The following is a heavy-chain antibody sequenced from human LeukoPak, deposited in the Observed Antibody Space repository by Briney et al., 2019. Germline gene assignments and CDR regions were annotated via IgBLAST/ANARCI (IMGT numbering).Heavy chain of an antibody. CDR2: IIPILGIA. D-gene: IGHD2-2*01. CDR1: GGTFSSYT. V-gene: IGHV1-69*02. CDR3: AIDSTDIVVVPALDY. J-gene: IGHJ4*02. Sequence: GSSVKVSCKASGGTFSSYTISWVRQAPGQGLEWMGRIIPILGIANYAQKSQGRVTITADKSTSTAYMELSSLRSEDTAVYYCAIDSTDIVVVPALDYWGQGTLVTVSS.